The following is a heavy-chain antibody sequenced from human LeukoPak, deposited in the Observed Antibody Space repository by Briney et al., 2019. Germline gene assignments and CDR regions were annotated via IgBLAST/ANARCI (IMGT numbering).Heavy chain of an antibody. CDR2: MYHSGSI. J-gene: IGHJ4*02. CDR3: ATGPYGNSRGYKDTFDY. D-gene: IGHD3-22*01. Sequence: SETLSLTCTVSGYSISSSGYYWGWIRQPPGKGLEWIGCMYHSGSIYYNPSLKSRVTISLETSKNQFSLKLNSVTAADTAVYYCATGPYGNSRGYKDTFDYWGQGTLVTVSS. V-gene: IGHV4-38-2*02. CDR1: GYSISSSGYY.